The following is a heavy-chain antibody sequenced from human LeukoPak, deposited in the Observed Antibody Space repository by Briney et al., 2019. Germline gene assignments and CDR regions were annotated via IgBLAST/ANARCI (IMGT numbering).Heavy chain of an antibody. CDR2: IYTSGST. J-gene: IGHJ4*02. CDR1: GGSISSGSYY. V-gene: IGHV4-61*02. CDR3: ARGGYYFDY. Sequence: SETLSLTCTVSGGSISSGSYYWSWIRQPAGKGLEWIGRIYTSGSTNYNPSLKSRVTISVDTSKNQFSLKLSSVTAADTAVYYCARGGYYFDYWGQGTLVTVSS.